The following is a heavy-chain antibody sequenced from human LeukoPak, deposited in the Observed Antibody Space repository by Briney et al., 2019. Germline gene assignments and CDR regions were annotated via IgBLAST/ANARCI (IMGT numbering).Heavy chain of an antibody. D-gene: IGHD1-26*01. CDR3: AKDRFSGSPKYYFDY. J-gene: IGHJ4*02. V-gene: IGHV3-21*04. Sequence: PGGSLRLSCAASGFTFSSYSMNWVRQAPGKGLEWVSSISSSSSYIYYADSVKGRFTISRDNAKNSLYLQMNSLRAEDTAVYYCAKDRFSGSPKYYFDYWGQGTLVTVSS. CDR2: ISSSSSYI. CDR1: GFTFSSYS.